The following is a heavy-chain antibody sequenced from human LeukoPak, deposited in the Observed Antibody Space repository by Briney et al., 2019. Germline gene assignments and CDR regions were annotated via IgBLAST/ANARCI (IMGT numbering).Heavy chain of an antibody. CDR2: IYYSGTT. D-gene: IGHD1-26*01. CDR3: ARHALYSGSYLDS. CDR1: GGSISSSRYY. J-gene: IGHJ4*02. V-gene: IGHV4-39*01. Sequence: SETLSLTCTVSGGSISSSRYYWAWIRQPPGTGLEWIGSIYYSGTTYYNPSLKSRVTISVDTSKNQFSLTLSSVTAADTAVYYCARHALYSGSYLDSWGQGTLVTVSS.